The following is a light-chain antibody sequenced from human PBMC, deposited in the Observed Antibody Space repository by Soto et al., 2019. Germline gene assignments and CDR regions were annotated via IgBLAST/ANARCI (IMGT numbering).Light chain of an antibody. CDR1: QGISSY. CDR2: AAS. Sequence: AIRMTQSPSSFSASTGDRVTITCRASQGISSYLAWYQQKPGKAPKLLIYAASPLQSGGPSRFRDSGSGTDFTLNISCLQSEDFATYYCPQYYSYPPWTFGKETKVEIE. J-gene: IGKJ1*01. V-gene: IGKV1-8*01. CDR3: PQYYSYPPWT.